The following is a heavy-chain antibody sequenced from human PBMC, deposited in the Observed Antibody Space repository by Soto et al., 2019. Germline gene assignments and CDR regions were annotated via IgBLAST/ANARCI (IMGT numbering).Heavy chain of an antibody. CDR3: SRRYCSSGSCFFDY. J-gene: IGHJ4*02. CDR2: VYYSGTT. Sequence: NPSETLSLTCTVSGGSISSRNYHWGWIRQSPGKGLEWIGSVYYSGTTYYNPSLKSRVTMSVDTSKNQFSLELTSVTAADTAVYFCSRRYCSSGSCFFDYWGQGSLVTVSS. CDR1: GGSISSRNYH. V-gene: IGHV4-39*01. D-gene: IGHD2-15*01.